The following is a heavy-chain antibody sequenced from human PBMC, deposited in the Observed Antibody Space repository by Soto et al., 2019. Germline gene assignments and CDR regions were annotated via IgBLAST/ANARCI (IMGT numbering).Heavy chain of an antibody. Sequence: EVQLLESGGGLVQPGGSLRLSCAASGFTFSSYAMSWVRQAPGKGLEWVSAISGSGGSTYYADSVKGRFTISRDNSKNTLYLQMNSVRAEDTAVYYCAKIGDSSGYYESGWFDPWGQGTLVTVSS. J-gene: IGHJ5*02. CDR3: AKIGDSSGYYESGWFDP. CDR1: GFTFSSYA. D-gene: IGHD3-22*01. V-gene: IGHV3-23*01. CDR2: ISGSGGST.